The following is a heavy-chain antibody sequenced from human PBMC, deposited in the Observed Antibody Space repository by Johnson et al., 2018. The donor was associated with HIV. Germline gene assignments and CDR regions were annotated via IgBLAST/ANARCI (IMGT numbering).Heavy chain of an antibody. CDR1: GFTFSSYW. CDR3: AKDRSRLGAFDI. V-gene: IGHV3-66*01. D-gene: IGHD2-15*01. J-gene: IGHJ3*02. CDR2: INSGGGT. Sequence: VQLVESGGGLVQPGGSLRLSCAASGFTFSSYWMSWVRQGPGKGLEWVSVINSGGGTYYADSVTGRFTISRDNAKNSLFLQMNSLRAEDTAVYYCAKDRSRLGAFDIWGQGTMVTVSS.